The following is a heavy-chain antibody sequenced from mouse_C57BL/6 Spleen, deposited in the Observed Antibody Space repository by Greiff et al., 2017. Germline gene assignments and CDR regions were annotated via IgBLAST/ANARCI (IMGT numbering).Heavy chain of an antibody. V-gene: IGHV1-82*01. CDR3: ARSGGWFLPYYFDY. Sequence: VKLVESGPELVKPGASVKISCKASGYAFSSSWMNWVKQRPGKGLEWIGRIYPGDGDTNYNGKFKGKATLTADKSSSTAYMQLSSLTSEDSAVYFCARSGGWFLPYYFDYWGQGTTLTVSS. D-gene: IGHD2-3*01. CDR2: IYPGDGDT. J-gene: IGHJ2*01. CDR1: GYAFSSSW.